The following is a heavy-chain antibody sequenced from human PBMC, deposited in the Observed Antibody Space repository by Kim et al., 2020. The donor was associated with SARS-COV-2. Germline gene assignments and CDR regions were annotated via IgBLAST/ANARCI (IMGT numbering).Heavy chain of an antibody. V-gene: IGHV1-69*13. CDR1: GGTFSSYA. D-gene: IGHD3-10*01. CDR3: ARDTITMVRGVIITRYFDY. Sequence: SVKVSCKASGGTFSSYAISWVRQAPGQGLEWMGGIIPIFGTANYAQKFQGRVTITADESTSTAYMELSSLRSEDTAVYYCARDTITMVRGVIITRYFDYWGQGTLVTVSS. CDR2: IIPIFGTA. J-gene: IGHJ4*02.